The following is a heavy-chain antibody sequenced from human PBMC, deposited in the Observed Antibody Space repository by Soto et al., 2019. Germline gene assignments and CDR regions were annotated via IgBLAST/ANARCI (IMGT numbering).Heavy chain of an antibody. CDR3: ARYTALTGSHGYGMDV. V-gene: IGHV2-5*01. CDR1: GFPLSTGGVG. J-gene: IGHJ6*02. CDR2: IYWNDDK. Sequence: SGPTLVNPTQTLTLTCTFSGFPLSTGGVGVGWIRQPPGKAPEWLALIYWNDDKRYSPSLNSRLTITKDTSKNQVVLTMSNMDPVDTATSYRARYTALTGSHGYGMDVWGQGTTVTVSS. D-gene: IGHD3-9*01.